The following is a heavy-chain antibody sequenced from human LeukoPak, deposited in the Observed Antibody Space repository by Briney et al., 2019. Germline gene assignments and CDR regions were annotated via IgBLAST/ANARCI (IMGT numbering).Heavy chain of an antibody. CDR1: GGTFSSYA. Sequence: ASVKVSCKASGGTFSSYAISGVRQAPGQGLEWMGGIIPIFGTANYAQKFQGRVTITADESTSTAYMELSSLRSEDTAVYYCARESGYCSSTSCFPFDYWGQGTLVTVSS. CDR3: ARESGYCSSTSCFPFDY. CDR2: IIPIFGTA. V-gene: IGHV1-69*01. J-gene: IGHJ4*02. D-gene: IGHD2-2*01.